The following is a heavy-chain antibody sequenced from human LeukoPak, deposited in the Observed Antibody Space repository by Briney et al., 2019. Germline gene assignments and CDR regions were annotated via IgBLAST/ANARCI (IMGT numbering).Heavy chain of an antibody. V-gene: IGHV3-48*01. J-gene: IGHJ4*02. CDR2: ISSSGDI. CDR3: ARDYYGAGSYPFDY. D-gene: IGHD3-10*01. Sequence: PGGSLRVSCGASGFSFSKYNMNWVRQAPGKGLEWVSYISSSGDIYYADSVKGRFTISRDNAKNSLYLQMNSLRADDTAVYYCARDYYGAGSYPFDYWGQGTLVTVSS. CDR1: GFSFSKYN.